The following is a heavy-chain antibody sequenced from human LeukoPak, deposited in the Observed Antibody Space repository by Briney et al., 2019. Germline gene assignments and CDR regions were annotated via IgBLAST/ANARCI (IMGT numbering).Heavy chain of an antibody. CDR2: VNQGGTGK. J-gene: IGHJ4*02. V-gene: IGHV3-7*01. Sequence: GGSLRLSCAASGFRFSSQWMSWVRQAPGKGLEWVAIVNQGGTGKYYVDSVKGRFTISRDNAENSLYLQMNSLRAEDTAVYYCARDTHYYGSGYFDYWGQGTLVTVSS. D-gene: IGHD3-10*01. CDR3: ARDTHYYGSGYFDY. CDR1: GFRFSSQW.